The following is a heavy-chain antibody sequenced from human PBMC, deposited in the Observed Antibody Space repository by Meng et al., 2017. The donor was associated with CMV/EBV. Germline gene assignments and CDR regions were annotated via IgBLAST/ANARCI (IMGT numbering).Heavy chain of an antibody. Sequence: ASVKVSCKASGYTFTSYYMHWVRQAPGQGLEWMGIINPSGGSTSYAQKFQGRVTMTRDTSTSTAYMELRSLRSDDTAVYYCARLGWGPAAIPVDYWGQGTLVTVSS. CDR1: GYTFTSYY. D-gene: IGHD2-2*02. CDR2: INPSGGST. CDR3: ARLGWGPAAIPVDY. V-gene: IGHV1-46*01. J-gene: IGHJ4*02.